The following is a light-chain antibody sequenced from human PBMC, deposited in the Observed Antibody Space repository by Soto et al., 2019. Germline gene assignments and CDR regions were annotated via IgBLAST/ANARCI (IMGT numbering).Light chain of an antibody. CDR2: EVT. J-gene: IGLJ1*01. Sequence: QSVLTQPPSASGSPGQSVTISCTGTSSDVGAYYSVSWYQPHPGNAPKLMIYEVTKRPSGVPDRFSGARSASTASLTVSGLQAEDEADYYSSSYADSDTLAVFGTGTKVPVL. CDR3: SSYADSDTLAV. CDR1: SSDVGAYYS. V-gene: IGLV2-8*01.